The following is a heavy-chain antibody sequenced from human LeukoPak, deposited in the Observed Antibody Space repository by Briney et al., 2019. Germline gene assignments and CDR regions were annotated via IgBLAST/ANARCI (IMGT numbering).Heavy chain of an antibody. D-gene: IGHD3-16*01. J-gene: IGHJ3*02. CDR1: GGTFSSYA. Sequence: EASVKVSCKAFGGTFSSYAISWVRQAPGQGLEWMGGIIPIFGTANYAQKFQGRVTITADESTSTAYMELSSLRSEDTAVYYCARDLDYDAFDIWGQGTMVTVSS. CDR3: ARDLDYDAFDI. V-gene: IGHV1-69*13. CDR2: IIPIFGTA.